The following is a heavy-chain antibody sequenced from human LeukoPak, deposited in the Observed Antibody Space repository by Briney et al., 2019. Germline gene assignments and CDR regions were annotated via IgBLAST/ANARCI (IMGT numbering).Heavy chain of an antibody. V-gene: IGHV3-11*01. Sequence: PGGSLRLSCAASGFTFSDYYMSWIRQAPGKGLEWVSYISSSGSTIYYADSVKGRFTISRDNAKNSLYLQMNSLRAEDTAVYYCASCLLDDLYYFDYWGQGTLVTVSS. CDR1: GFTFSDYY. J-gene: IGHJ4*02. CDR2: ISSSGSTI. D-gene: IGHD2-21*02. CDR3: ASCLLDDLYYFDY.